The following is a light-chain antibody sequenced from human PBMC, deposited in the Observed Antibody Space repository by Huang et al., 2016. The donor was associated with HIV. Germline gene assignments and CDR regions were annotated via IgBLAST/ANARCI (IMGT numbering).Light chain of an antibody. J-gene: IGKJ4*01. CDR1: QGISSY. V-gene: IGKV1-9*01. Sequence: IQLTQSPSSLSASVGDRGIITCRASQGISSYLAWYQQKPGKAPYLLIYSTSTLQSGVPSRFSGSGSGTDFTLTISSLQPEDFATYYCQQLNSYPQTFGGGTKVEIK. CDR3: QQLNSYPQT. CDR2: STS.